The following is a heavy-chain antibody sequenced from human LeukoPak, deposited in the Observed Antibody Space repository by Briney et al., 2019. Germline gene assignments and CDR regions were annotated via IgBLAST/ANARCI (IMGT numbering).Heavy chain of an antibody. CDR3: ARVYVRSSSWSEKGPTGWLDP. J-gene: IGHJ5*02. V-gene: IGHV1-2*02. D-gene: IGHD6-13*01. Sequence: ASVKVSCKASGYTFTGYYMHWVRQAPGQGLEWMGWINPNSGGTNYAQKFQGRVTMTRDTSISTAYMELSRLRSDDTAVYYCARVYVRSSSWSEKGPTGWLDPWGQGTLVTVSS. CDR2: INPNSGGT. CDR1: GYTFTGYY.